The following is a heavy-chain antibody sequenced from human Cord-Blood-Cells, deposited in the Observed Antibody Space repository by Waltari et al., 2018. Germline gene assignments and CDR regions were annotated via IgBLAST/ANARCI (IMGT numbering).Heavy chain of an antibody. CDR2: INHSGST. D-gene: IGHD3-22*01. CDR3: ARGRGNDSSGYYYVDY. CDR1: GGSFSGYY. Sequence: QVQLQQWGAGLLKPSETLSLTCAVYGGSFSGYYWSWIRQPPGKGLEWIGEINHSGSTNHNPSLKSRVTISVDTSKNQFSLKLSSVTAADTAVYYCARGRGNDSSGYYYVDYWGQGTLVTVSS. J-gene: IGHJ4*02. V-gene: IGHV4-34*01.